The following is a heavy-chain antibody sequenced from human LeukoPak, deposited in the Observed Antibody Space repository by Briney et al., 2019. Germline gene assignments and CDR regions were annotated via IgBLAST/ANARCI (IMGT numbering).Heavy chain of an antibody. CDR1: GFTFDDYA. V-gene: IGHV3-9*01. CDR3: AKDYYDSSGHPN. D-gene: IGHD3-22*01. CDR2: ISWNSGSI. J-gene: IGHJ4*02. Sequence: GGSLRLSCAASGFTFDDYAMHWVRQAPGKGLEWVSGISWNSGSIGYADSVKGRFTISRDNSKNTLYLQMNSLRAEDTAVYYCAKDYYDSSGHPNWGRGTLVTVSS.